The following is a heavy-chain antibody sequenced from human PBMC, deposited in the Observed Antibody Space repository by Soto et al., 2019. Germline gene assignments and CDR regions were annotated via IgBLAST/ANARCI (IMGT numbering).Heavy chain of an antibody. D-gene: IGHD3-10*01. V-gene: IGHV3-33*01. CDR3: ARDYYGSGNYPYFDY. Sequence: QVQLVASGGGVVQPGRSLRLSCAASGFTFSSYGMHWVRQAPGKGLEWVAVIWSDESNKYYADSVKGRFTISRDNSRNTLYLQMNSLRAEDTAVYYCARDYYGSGNYPYFDYWGQGTLVTVSS. J-gene: IGHJ4*02. CDR2: IWSDESNK. CDR1: GFTFSSYG.